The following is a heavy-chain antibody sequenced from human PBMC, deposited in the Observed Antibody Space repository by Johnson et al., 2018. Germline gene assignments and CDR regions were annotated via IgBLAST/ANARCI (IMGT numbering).Heavy chain of an antibody. D-gene: IGHD5-12*01. J-gene: IGHJ6*02. Sequence: QVQLVQSGAEVKKPGSSVKVSCKVSGGTLSSYAISWVRQAPGQGLEWLGGIIPLFGTTNYAQKFQGRVMITADESTSTAYMEMSSLRSEDTAVYYCARDLIEFQKYDSGYDYYYYCGMDVWGQGTTVSVSS. CDR3: ARDLIEFQKYDSGYDYYYYCGMDV. CDR1: GGTLSSYA. CDR2: IIPLFGTT. V-gene: IGHV1-69*12.